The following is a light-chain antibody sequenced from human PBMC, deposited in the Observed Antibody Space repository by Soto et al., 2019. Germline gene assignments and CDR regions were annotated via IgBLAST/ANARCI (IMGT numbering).Light chain of an antibody. Sequence: EIVLTQSPATLSLSPGESATLSCRASQSVSSYLAWYQQKPGQAPRLLIYDASNRATGIPARFSGSGSGTDFTLTISSLEPEDFAVYYCQQRSNWLTWTFGQGTKVEIK. CDR3: QQRSNWLTWT. CDR2: DAS. CDR1: QSVSSY. V-gene: IGKV3-11*01. J-gene: IGKJ1*01.